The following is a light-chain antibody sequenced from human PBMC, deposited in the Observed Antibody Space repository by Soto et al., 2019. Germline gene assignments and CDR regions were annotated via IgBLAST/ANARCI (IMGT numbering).Light chain of an antibody. Sequence: DIQMTQSPSSVSASVGDRVTLTCRASQDISNWLAWYQQKPGKAPKLLIYKASTLKSGVPSRFSGSGSGTEFTLTIISLQPDDSATYYCQHYNSYLEACGPGTKVDIK. CDR2: KAS. V-gene: IGKV1-5*03. J-gene: IGKJ1*01. CDR3: QHYNSYLEA. CDR1: QDISNW.